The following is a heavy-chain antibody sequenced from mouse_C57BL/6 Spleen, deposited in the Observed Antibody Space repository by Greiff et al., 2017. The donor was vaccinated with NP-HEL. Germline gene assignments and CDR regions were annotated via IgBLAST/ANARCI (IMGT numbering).Heavy chain of an antibody. J-gene: IGHJ2*01. CDR3: ARRGVVAPNDY. D-gene: IGHD1-1*01. CDR2: IYPRDGST. V-gene: IGHV1-85*01. Sequence: VQLQQSGPELVKPGASVKLSCKASGYTFTSYDINWVKQRPGQGLEWIGWIYPRDGSTKYNEKFKGKATWTVDTSSSTAYMDLHSLTSEESAVYSCARRGVVAPNDYWGQGTTLTVSS. CDR1: GYTFTSYD.